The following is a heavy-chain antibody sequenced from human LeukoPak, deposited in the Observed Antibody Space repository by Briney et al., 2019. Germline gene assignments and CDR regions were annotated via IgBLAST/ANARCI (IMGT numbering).Heavy chain of an antibody. CDR3: ARRPLMTSGYYYGMDV. CDR1: GGSISSYY. D-gene: IGHD1-26*01. V-gene: IGHV4-59*01. CDR2: IYYSGST. J-gene: IGHJ6*02. Sequence: SETLSLTCTVSGGSISSYYWSWIRQPPGKGLEWIGYIYYSGSTNYNPSLKSRVTISVDTSKNQFSLKLSSVTAADTAVYYCARRPLMTSGYYYGMDVWGQGTAVTVSS.